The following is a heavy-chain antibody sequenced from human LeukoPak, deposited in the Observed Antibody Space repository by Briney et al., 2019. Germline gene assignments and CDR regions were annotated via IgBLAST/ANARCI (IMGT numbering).Heavy chain of an antibody. CDR1: GGSFSGYY. J-gene: IGHJ4*02. Sequence: SETLSLTCAVYGGSFSGYYWSWVRQPPGKGLEWIGEINHSGGTTYNPSLKSRVTTSVDTSNNQFSLNLYSATAADTAVYYCVRRYGDCRGGSCPYFEYWGQGILVTVSS. CDR3: VRRYGDCRGGSCPYFEY. CDR2: INHSGGT. D-gene: IGHD2-15*01. V-gene: IGHV4-34*01.